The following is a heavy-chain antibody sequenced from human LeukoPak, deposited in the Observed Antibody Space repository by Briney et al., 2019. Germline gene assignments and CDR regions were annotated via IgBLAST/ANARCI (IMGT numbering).Heavy chain of an antibody. CDR2: ISSSSSYI. Sequence: GGSLRLSCAASGFTFSSYSMNWVRQAPGKGLEWVSSISSSSSYIYYADSVKGRFTISRDNAKNTLYLQMNSLRAEDTAVYYCARGYSYGYRIDYWGQGTLVTVSS. J-gene: IGHJ4*02. V-gene: IGHV3-21*01. D-gene: IGHD5-18*01. CDR3: ARGYSYGYRIDY. CDR1: GFTFSSYS.